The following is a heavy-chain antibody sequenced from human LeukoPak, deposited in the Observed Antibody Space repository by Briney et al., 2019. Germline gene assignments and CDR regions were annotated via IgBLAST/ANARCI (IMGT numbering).Heavy chain of an antibody. CDR1: GGSISSYY. CDR3: ARGTRQSSNHYFDY. J-gene: IGHJ4*02. CDR2: IYYSGST. D-gene: IGHD4-11*01. V-gene: IGHV4-59*01. Sequence: SETLSLTCTVSGGSISSYYWSWIRQPPGKGLEWIGYIYYSGSTNYNPSLKSRVTISVDTSKNQFSLKLSSVTAADTAVYYCARGTRQSSNHYFDYWGQGTLVTVSS.